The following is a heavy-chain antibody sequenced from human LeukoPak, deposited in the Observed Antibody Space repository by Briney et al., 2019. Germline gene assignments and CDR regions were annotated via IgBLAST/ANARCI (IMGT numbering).Heavy chain of an antibody. D-gene: IGHD2-21*02. CDR1: GFTFSSYS. CDR3: ARDRVVVTAIDLDY. V-gene: IGHV3-21*01. Sequence: GGSLRLSCAASGFTFSSYSMNWVRQAPGKGLEWVSSISSSSSYIYYADSVKGRFTISRDNAKNSLYLQMNSLRAEDTAVYYCARDRVVVTAIDLDYWGQGTLVTVSS. J-gene: IGHJ4*02. CDR2: ISSSSSYI.